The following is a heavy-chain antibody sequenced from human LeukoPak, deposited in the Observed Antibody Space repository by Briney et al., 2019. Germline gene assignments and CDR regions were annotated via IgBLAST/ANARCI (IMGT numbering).Heavy chain of an antibody. V-gene: IGHV3-30*04. D-gene: IGHD4-17*01. J-gene: IGHJ4*02. Sequence: GGSLRLSCAASGFTFSSYAMHWVRQAPGKGLEWVAVISYDGSNKYYADSVKGRFTISRDNSKNTLYLQMNSLRAEDTAVYYCARGFYGDGFDYWGQGTLVTVSS. CDR1: GFTFSSYA. CDR2: ISYDGSNK. CDR3: ARGFYGDGFDY.